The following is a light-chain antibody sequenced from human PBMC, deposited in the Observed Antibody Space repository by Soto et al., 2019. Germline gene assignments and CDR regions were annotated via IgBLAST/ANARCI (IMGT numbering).Light chain of an antibody. Sequence: DIQMTQSPSTLSASVGDRVTITCRASQSISSWLAWYQQKPGKAPKLLIYKASSLQSGVPLRFSGSGSGTEFTLTITSLQPDDFATYYCQQYNGYSLTFGGGTKVDVK. CDR1: QSISSW. CDR2: KAS. V-gene: IGKV1-5*03. CDR3: QQYNGYSLT. J-gene: IGKJ4*01.